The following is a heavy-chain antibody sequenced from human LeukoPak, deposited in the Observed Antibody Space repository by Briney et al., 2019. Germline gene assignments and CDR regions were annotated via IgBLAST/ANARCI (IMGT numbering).Heavy chain of an antibody. V-gene: IGHV1-46*01. Sequence: ASVNVSCKASGYTFTSYYMHWVRQAPGQGLAWMGIINPSGGSTSYAQKFQGRVTMTRDTSTSTVYMELSSLRSEDTAVYYCARGRAWIVVVTAIDDAFDIWGQGTMVTVSS. J-gene: IGHJ3*02. CDR1: GYTFTSYY. CDR3: ARGRAWIVVVTAIDDAFDI. CDR2: INPSGGST. D-gene: IGHD2-21*02.